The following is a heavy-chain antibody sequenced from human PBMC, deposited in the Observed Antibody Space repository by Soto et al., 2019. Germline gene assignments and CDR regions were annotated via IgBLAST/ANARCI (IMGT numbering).Heavy chain of an antibody. CDR3: ARANYXSSGYYSTYPYYFDY. J-gene: IGHJ4*02. D-gene: IGHD3-22*01. Sequence: SETLSLTCTVSCGSISSGGYYWIFIRKHPGKGLEWIGYIYYSGSTYYNPSLKSRVTISVDTSKNQFSLKLSSVTAADTAVYYCARANYXSSGYYSTYPYYFDYWVQGTLVTVSS. V-gene: IGHV4-31*03. CDR1: CGSISSGGYY. CDR2: IYYSGST.